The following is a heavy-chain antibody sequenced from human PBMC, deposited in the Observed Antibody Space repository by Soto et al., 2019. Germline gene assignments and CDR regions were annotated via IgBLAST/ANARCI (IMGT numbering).Heavy chain of an antibody. V-gene: IGHV3-30-3*01. Sequence: GGSLRLSCAASGFTFSSYAMHWVRQAPGKGLEWVAVISYDGSNKYYADSVKGRFTISRDNSKNTLYLQMNSLRAEDTAVYYCARDRAVTGEHFIHGMDVWGQGTTVTVSS. CDR2: ISYDGSNK. J-gene: IGHJ6*02. D-gene: IGHD3-3*02. CDR3: ARDRAVTGEHFIHGMDV. CDR1: GFTFSSYA.